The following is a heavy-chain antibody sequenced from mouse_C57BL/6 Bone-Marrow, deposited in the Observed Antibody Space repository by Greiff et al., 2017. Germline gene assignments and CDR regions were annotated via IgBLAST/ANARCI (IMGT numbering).Heavy chain of an antibody. J-gene: IGHJ2*01. Sequence: QVQLQQPGAELVMPGASVKLSCKASGYTFTSYWMHWVKQRPGQGLEWIGEIDPSDSYTNYNQKFKGKSTLTVDKSSSTAYMQLSSLTSEDSAVYYCARDGYGSRYAVFDYWGQGTTLTVSS. D-gene: IGHD1-1*01. V-gene: IGHV1-69*01. CDR1: GYTFTSYW. CDR3: ARDGYGSRYAVFDY. CDR2: IDPSDSYT.